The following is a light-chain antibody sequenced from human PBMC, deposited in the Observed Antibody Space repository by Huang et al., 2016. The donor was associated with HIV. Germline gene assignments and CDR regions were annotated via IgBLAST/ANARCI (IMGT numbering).Light chain of an antibody. J-gene: IGKJ3*01. CDR1: QDINNF. CDR2: AAS. CDR3: QQYDNLPFT. V-gene: IGKV1-33*01. Sequence: DIQMTQSPSSLSASVGDRVTITCQASQDINNFLNWYQHKPGKAPKLLIYAASKLESGVPSRFSGNISGANFIFTINSLQPEDIATYYCQQYDNLPFTFGPGTKVNI.